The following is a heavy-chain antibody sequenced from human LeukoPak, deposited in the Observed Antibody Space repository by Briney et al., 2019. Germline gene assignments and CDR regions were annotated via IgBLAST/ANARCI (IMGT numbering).Heavy chain of an antibody. D-gene: IGHD1-26*01. V-gene: IGHV3-74*01. CDR1: GFTFSDYW. Sequence: GGSLRLSCAASGFTFSDYWMHWVRQAPGKGLVWVSRIKSDGGLTNYADSVKGRFTISRDNAKNTLYLQMNSLRAEDTAVYYCAKVTEWELPGGGFDVWGRGTMVTVSS. CDR2: IKSDGGLT. CDR3: AKVTEWELPGGGFDV. J-gene: IGHJ3*01.